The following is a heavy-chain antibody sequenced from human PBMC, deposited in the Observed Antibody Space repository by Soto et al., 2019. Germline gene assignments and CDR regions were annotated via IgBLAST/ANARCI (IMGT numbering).Heavy chain of an antibody. D-gene: IGHD2-8*01. J-gene: IGHJ4*02. CDR3: ARESCTNGVCYFDY. CDR1: GFTFSSYS. V-gene: IGHV3-48*02. CDR2: ISSSSSTI. Sequence: GWSLRLSCAASGFTFSSYSMNWVRQAPGKGLEWVSYISSSSSTIYYADSAKGRFTISRDNAKNSLYLQMNSLRDEDTAVYYCARESCTNGVCYFDYWGQGTLGTVSS.